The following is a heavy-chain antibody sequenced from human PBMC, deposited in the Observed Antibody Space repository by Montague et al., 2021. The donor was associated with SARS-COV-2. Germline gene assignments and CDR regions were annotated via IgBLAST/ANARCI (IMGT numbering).Heavy chain of an antibody. CDR2: IYYSGGA. Sequence: SETLSLTCTVSGDSINNYYWSWIRQSPGKGLEYIGYIYYSGGANYYPSRGTNYNPTFESRVAISLDTSKNQFSLNLSTVTTADTAVYYCARGSGYSGYALAYWGQGTLVTVSS. J-gene: IGHJ4*02. D-gene: IGHD5-12*01. V-gene: IGHV4-59*01. CDR3: ARGSGYSGYALAY. CDR1: GDSINNYY.